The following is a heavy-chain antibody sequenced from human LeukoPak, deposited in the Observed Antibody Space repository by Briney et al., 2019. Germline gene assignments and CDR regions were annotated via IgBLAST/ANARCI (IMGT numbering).Heavy chain of an antibody. Sequence: SETLSLTCTVSGGSIRSNGYYWGWIRQPPGEGLEWIGSIHCSGSTYYKPSLKSRVTISVDTSMNQFSLKLSSVTAADTAMYYCATLSDYGSGSYLDFWGQGTLVTVSS. D-gene: IGHD3-10*01. V-gene: IGHV4-39*01. CDR3: ATLSDYGSGSYLDF. J-gene: IGHJ4*02. CDR2: IHCSGST. CDR1: GGSIRSNGYY.